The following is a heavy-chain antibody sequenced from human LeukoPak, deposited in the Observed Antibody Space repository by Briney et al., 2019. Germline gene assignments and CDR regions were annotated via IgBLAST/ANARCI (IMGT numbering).Heavy chain of an antibody. Sequence: GGSLRLSCAASGFTFSNAWMSWVRQAPGKGLEWVGRIKSKTDGGTTDYAAPVKGRFTISRDDSKNTLYLQMNSPETEDTAVYYCTTDQELSGSYYWGQGTLVTVSS. J-gene: IGHJ4*02. V-gene: IGHV3-15*01. CDR3: TTDQELSGSYY. CDR2: IKSKTDGGTT. CDR1: GFTFSNAW. D-gene: IGHD1-26*01.